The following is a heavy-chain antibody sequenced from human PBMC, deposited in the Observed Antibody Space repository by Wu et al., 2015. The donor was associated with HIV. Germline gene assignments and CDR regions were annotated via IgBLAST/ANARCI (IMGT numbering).Heavy chain of an antibody. D-gene: IGHD1-26*01. CDR1: GYSLTKLS. Sequence: QDQLVQSGAEVKKPGASVKVSCKVSGYSLTKLSIHWVRQTPGKGLEWMGGFDPEDDKTIYAQKFQGRVTMTEDTSTDTAYMELSSLRSDDTAVYYCATIRGSFTQLSRYYYYYMDVWGKGPRSPSP. CDR2: FDPEDDKT. V-gene: IGHV1-24*01. J-gene: IGHJ6*03. CDR3: ATIRGSFTQLSRYYYYYMDV.